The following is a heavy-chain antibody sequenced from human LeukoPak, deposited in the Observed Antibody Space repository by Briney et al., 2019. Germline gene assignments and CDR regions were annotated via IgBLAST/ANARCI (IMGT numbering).Heavy chain of an antibody. CDR3: ARAEVGTQITFDY. CDR2: ISPNSGGT. CDR1: GYTFTDYY. D-gene: IGHD2/OR15-2a*01. J-gene: IGHJ4*02. V-gene: IGHV1-2*02. Sequence: ASVKVSCKASGYTFTDYYLHWVRQAPGQGLAWMGRISPNSGGTDYAQKFQGRVTMTRDTSISTAYMELTRLRSDDTAVYYCARAEVGTQITFDYWGQGTLVTASS.